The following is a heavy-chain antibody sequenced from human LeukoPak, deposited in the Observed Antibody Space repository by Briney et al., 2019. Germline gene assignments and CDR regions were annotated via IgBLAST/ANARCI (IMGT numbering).Heavy chain of an antibody. Sequence: PSETLSLTCAVYGGSFSGYYWSWIRQPPGKGLEWIGEINHSGVTDYNPSLKSRVTISVDTSKNQFSLKLSSVTAADTAVYNCARVGGSAYPSTGFDFWGQGTLVTVSS. CDR1: GGSFSGYY. D-gene: IGHD3-16*01. J-gene: IGHJ5*01. CDR2: INHSGVT. CDR3: ARVGGSAYPSTGFDF. V-gene: IGHV4-34*01.